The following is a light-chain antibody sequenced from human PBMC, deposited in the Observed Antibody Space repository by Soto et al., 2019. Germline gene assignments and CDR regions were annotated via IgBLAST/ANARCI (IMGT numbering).Light chain of an antibody. CDR3: QQYGSSPLFT. V-gene: IGKV3-20*01. J-gene: IGKJ3*01. CDR1: QTVTNNY. Sequence: EIVLTQSPGTLSLSPGERATLSCRASQTVTNNYLAWYQQKPGLAPRLLIFGASSRATGIPDRFGGSGSGTDFTLTISSLEPEDFAVYSCQQYGSSPLFTFGPGTKVDFK. CDR2: GAS.